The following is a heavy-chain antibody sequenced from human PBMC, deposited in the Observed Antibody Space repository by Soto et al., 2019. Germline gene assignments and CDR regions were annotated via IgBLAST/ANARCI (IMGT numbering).Heavy chain of an antibody. Sequence: QLQLQESGPGLVKPSETLSLTCTVSGGSISSSSYYWGWIRQPPGKGLEWIGTIYHSGRTYYKPSLKCRVTISVDTSKNQFSLNLNSVNAADAAIYYCAMEMGGSIDYWGQGTLVTVSS. J-gene: IGHJ4*02. D-gene: IGHD1-26*01. CDR1: GGSISSSSYY. V-gene: IGHV4-39*01. CDR2: IYHSGRT. CDR3: AMEMGGSIDY.